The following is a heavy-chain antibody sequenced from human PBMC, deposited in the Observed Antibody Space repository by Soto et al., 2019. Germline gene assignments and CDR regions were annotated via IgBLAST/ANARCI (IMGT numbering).Heavy chain of an antibody. V-gene: IGHV4-4*02. CDR2: IYHSGST. CDR1: GGSISSSNW. D-gene: IGHD6-13*01. Sequence: SETLSLTCAVSGGSISSSNWWSWVRQPPGKGLEWIGEIYHSGSTNYNPSLKSRVTISVDKSKNQFSLKLSSVTAADTAVYYCAREKLVPYYYYGMHVWGQGTTVTVSS. J-gene: IGHJ6*02. CDR3: AREKLVPYYYYGMHV.